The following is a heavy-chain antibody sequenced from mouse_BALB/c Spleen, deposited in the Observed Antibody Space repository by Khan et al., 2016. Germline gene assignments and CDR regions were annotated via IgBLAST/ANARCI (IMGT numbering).Heavy chain of an antibody. V-gene: IGHV9-3*02. CDR3: AEDYYGSNWFAY. CDR1: GYTFTNYG. J-gene: IGHJ3*01. D-gene: IGHD1-1*01. Sequence: QIQLVQSGPELKKPGETVKISCKASGYTFTNYGMNWVKQAPGKSLKWMGWINTNTGEPTYAEEFKGRFAFSLETSASPAYLQITNLKNEDTATYFCAEDYYGSNWFAYWGQGTLVTVSA. CDR2: INTNTGEP.